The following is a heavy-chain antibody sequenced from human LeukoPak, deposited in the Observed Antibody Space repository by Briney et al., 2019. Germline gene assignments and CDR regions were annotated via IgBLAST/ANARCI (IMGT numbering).Heavy chain of an antibody. Sequence: SETLSLTCAVSGGSIKTYNYYWAWIRQPPGRGLEWLATIYYSGNTYYNPSLNSRVVISVDTSRNHFSLKLNSVTAADTAVDYCARARLYSSDVPGWFDPWGRGILVTVSS. V-gene: IGHV4-39*07. J-gene: IGHJ5*02. CDR2: IYYSGNT. D-gene: IGHD6-19*01. CDR3: ARARLYSSDVPGWFDP. CDR1: GGSIKTYNYY.